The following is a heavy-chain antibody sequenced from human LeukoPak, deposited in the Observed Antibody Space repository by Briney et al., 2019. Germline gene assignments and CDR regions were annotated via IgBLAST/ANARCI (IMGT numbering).Heavy chain of an antibody. V-gene: IGHV4-34*01. CDR3: ATFRWAVGFEY. D-gene: IGHD2-15*01. Sequence: SETLSLTCAVYGGSFSAYYWTYIRQPPGKGLEWIGEIGHSGDAKYNPSLKSRLSISVDTSKNQFSLKLNSVTAADTAVYYCATFRWAVGFEYWDQGTLVTVSS. CDR2: IGHSGDA. J-gene: IGHJ4*02. CDR1: GGSFSAYY.